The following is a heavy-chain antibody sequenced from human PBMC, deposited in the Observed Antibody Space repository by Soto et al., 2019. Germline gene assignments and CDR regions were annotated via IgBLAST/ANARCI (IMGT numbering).Heavy chain of an antibody. CDR3: AREMSYDYIWGSYPSLESSFDY. Sequence: EVQLVESGGGLVKPGGSLRLSCAASGFTFSSYSMNWVRQAPGKGLEWVSSISSSSSYIYYADSVKGRFTISRDNAKNSLYLQMNSLRAEDTAVYYCAREMSYDYIWGSYPSLESSFDYWGQGTLVTVSS. D-gene: IGHD3-16*02. CDR2: ISSSSSYI. V-gene: IGHV3-21*01. J-gene: IGHJ4*02. CDR1: GFTFSSYS.